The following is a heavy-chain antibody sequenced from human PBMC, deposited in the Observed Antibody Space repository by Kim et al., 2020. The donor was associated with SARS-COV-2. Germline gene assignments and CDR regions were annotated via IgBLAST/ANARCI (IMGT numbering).Heavy chain of an antibody. CDR2: ISSSSSTI. CDR1: GFTFSSYS. Sequence: GGSLRLSCAASGFTFSSYSMNWVRQAPGKGLEWVSYISSSSSTIYYADSVKGRFTISRDNAKNSLYLQMNSLRDEDTAVYYCARDFRPVKEYYYDSSGLNWFDPWGQGTLVTVSS. J-gene: IGHJ5*02. CDR3: ARDFRPVKEYYYDSSGLNWFDP. V-gene: IGHV3-48*02. D-gene: IGHD3-22*01.